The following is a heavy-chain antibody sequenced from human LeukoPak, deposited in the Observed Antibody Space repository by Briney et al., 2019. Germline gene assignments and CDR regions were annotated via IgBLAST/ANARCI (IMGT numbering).Heavy chain of an antibody. J-gene: IGHJ6*02. CDR2: IYSGGSS. V-gene: IGHV3-66*01. Sequence: GGSLRLSCAASGFTVSTNYMSWVREAPGKGLEWVSVIYSGGSSYYADSVKGRFTISRDNSKNTLSLQMNSLRAESTAACYCARGFCGSTSCYGYHYYGMDVWGQGTTVTVSS. D-gene: IGHD2-2*01. CDR1: GFTVSTNY. CDR3: ARGFCGSTSCYGYHYYGMDV.